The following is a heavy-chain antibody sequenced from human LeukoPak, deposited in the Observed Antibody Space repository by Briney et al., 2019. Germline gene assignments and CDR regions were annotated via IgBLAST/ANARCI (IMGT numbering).Heavy chain of an antibody. V-gene: IGHV3-23*01. Sequence: GGSLRLSCAASGFTFSGYAMSWVRQAPGKGLEWVSAISGSGGSTYYADSVKGRFTISRDNSKNTLYLQMNSLRAEDTAVYYCAKVLLWFGESDDYWGQGTLVTVSS. CDR1: GFTFSGYA. J-gene: IGHJ4*02. D-gene: IGHD3-10*01. CDR2: ISGSGGST. CDR3: AKVLLWFGESDDY.